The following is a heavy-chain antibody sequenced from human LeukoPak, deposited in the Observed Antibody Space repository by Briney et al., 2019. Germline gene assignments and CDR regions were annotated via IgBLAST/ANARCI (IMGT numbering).Heavy chain of an antibody. CDR2: FDTTGTYI. D-gene: IGHD1-26*01. CDR1: GFPFNTYN. CDR3: ATRGAGQTGAFDS. V-gene: IGHV3-21*01. Sequence: PGGSLRLSCAASGFPFNTYNMNWVRQAPGKGLEWVSSFDTTGTYIYYAASVKGRFTISRDNAKNSLYLHMNSLRAEDTAVYYCATRGAGQTGAFDSWGHGTMVTVSS. J-gene: IGHJ3*01.